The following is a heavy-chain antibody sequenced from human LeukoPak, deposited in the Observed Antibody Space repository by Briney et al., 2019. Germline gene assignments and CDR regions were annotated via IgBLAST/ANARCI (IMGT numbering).Heavy chain of an antibody. CDR2: IYASGTT. J-gene: IGHJ4*02. CDR3: ARVADRFGYNYGIDEYFDY. V-gene: IGHV4-4*07. CDR1: GGSLSNYY. Sequence: PSETLSLTCTVSGGSLSNYYWSWIRQPPGKGLEWLGHIYASGTTNYNPSLNSRVTMSVDTSKNQFSLRLASVTAADTAVYYCARVADRFGYNYGIDEYFDYWGQGTLVTVSS. D-gene: IGHD5-18*01.